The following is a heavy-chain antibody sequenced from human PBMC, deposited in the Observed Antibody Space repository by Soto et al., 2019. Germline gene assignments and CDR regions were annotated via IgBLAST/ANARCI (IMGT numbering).Heavy chain of an antibody. Sequence: QVQLVQSGAEVKTPGSSLKVSCKVSGSRFSNYVISWVRQAPGHGLEWLGRNIPLFNSTKYAQSFQGRVTITADTSTSTASLELSSLRSDDTAVYYCAREGRGKKAGYNGLVSLGYWGQGTLVTVSS. V-gene: IGHV1-69*06. CDR1: GSRFSNYV. D-gene: IGHD2-2*02. CDR2: NIPLFNST. J-gene: IGHJ4*02. CDR3: AREGRGKKAGYNGLVSLGY.